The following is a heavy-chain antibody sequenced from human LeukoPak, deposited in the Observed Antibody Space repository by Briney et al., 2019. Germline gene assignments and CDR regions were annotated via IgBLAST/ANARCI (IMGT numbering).Heavy chain of an antibody. D-gene: IGHD4-17*01. J-gene: IGHJ4*02. V-gene: IGHV4-59*01. Sequence: SETLSLTCTDSGGSISSYYWSWIRQPPGKGLEWIGYIYYSGSTNYNPSLKSRVTISVDTSKNQFSLKLSSVTAADTAVYYCARVRAAGRYFDYWGQGTLVTVSS. CDR3: ARVRAAGRYFDY. CDR2: IYYSGST. CDR1: GGSISSYY.